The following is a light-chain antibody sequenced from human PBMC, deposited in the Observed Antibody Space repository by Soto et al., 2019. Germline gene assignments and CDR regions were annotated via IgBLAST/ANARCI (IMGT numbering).Light chain of an antibody. CDR1: QSVTSNY. Sequence: EIVLTQSPGSLSLSPGERATLSCRASQSVTSNYLAWYQQKPGQAPRLLIYGASSRATGIPDRFSASGSGTDFILTISRLEPEDFAVYYCHQYASTPSGTFGQGTKVDIK. V-gene: IGKV3-20*01. J-gene: IGKJ1*01. CDR3: HQYASTPSGT. CDR2: GAS.